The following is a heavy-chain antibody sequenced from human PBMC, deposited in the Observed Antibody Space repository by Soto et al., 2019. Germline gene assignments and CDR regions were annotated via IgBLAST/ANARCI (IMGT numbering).Heavy chain of an antibody. J-gene: IGHJ4*02. Sequence: GGAPRTSCAAPCFTFSSYSIHRVRPAPGKGLEWVAVISYDGSNKYYADSVKGRFTISRDNSKNTLYLQMNSLRAEDTAVYYCARDYGPYGSGSLHFDYWGQGTLVTVSS. CDR2: ISYDGSNK. D-gene: IGHD3-10*01. V-gene: IGHV3-30-3*01. CDR3: ARDYGPYGSGSLHFDY. CDR1: CFTFSSYS.